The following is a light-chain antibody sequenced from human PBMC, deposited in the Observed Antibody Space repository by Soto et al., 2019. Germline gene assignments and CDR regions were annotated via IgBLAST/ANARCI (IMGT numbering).Light chain of an antibody. CDR1: SSDVGGYNY. J-gene: IGLJ3*02. Sequence: QSVLTQPASVSGSPGQSITISCTGTSSDVGGYNYVSWYQQHPGKAPKLMIYEVSNRPSGVSNRFSGSKSGNTASLTISGLQAEDEADYYCSSYTSSSPLGVFGVGTKLTVL. CDR2: EVS. CDR3: SSYTSSSPLGV. V-gene: IGLV2-14*01.